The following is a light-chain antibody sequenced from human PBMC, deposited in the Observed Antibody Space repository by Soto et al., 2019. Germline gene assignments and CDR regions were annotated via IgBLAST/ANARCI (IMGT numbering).Light chain of an antibody. CDR2: MAS. J-gene: IGKJ1*01. CDR1: QSIGGY. V-gene: IGKV1-5*03. Sequence: DIQMTQSPSTLSASVGDRVTITCRASQSIGGYLAWHQQIAGKSPKLLIYMASSLVSGVPSRFSGSGSGTEFTLTINSLQPDDFATYYCQQYDTYWTFGQGTKVEMK. CDR3: QQYDTYWT.